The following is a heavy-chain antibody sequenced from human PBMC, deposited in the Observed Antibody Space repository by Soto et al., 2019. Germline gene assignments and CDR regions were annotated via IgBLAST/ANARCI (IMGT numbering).Heavy chain of an antibody. J-gene: IGHJ6*02. CDR2: IKSKTDGGTT. CDR1: GFTFSNAW. V-gene: IGHV3-15*01. Sequence: EVQLVESGGGLVKPGGSLRLSCAASGFTFSNAWISWVRQAPGKGLEWVGRIKSKTDGGTTDYAAPVKGRFTISRDDSKNTLYLQMNSLKTEDTAVYYCTTRTDSSGSIYYYYYGMDVWGQGTTVTVSS. D-gene: IGHD6-19*01. CDR3: TTRTDSSGSIYYYYYGMDV.